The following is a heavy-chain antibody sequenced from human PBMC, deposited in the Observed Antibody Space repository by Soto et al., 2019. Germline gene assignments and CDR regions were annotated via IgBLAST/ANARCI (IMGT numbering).Heavy chain of an antibody. Sequence: PSETLSLTCAVYGGSFSGYYCMWIRQPPGKGLEWIGEINHSGSTNYNPFLKSRVNISVDTSKNQFSLKLSSVTAADTAVYYCARRLSPYSSSSGDYWGQGTLVTVSS. D-gene: IGHD6-6*01. CDR2: INHSGST. V-gene: IGHV4-34*01. J-gene: IGHJ4*02. CDR3: ARRLSPYSSSSGDY. CDR1: GGSFSGYY.